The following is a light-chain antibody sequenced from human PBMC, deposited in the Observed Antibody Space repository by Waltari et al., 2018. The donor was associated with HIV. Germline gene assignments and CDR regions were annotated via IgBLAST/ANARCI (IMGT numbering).Light chain of an antibody. CDR2: EVT. CDR1: SSDVGSYNI. CDR3: TSYTSNNTLM. V-gene: IGLV2-14*02. Sequence: QSALTQPASVSGSPGQSITISCTGTSSDVGSYNIVSWYQHHPHQAPKLMIYEVTNRPSGLSNRFSGSKSGNTASLTISGLQAEDEADYYCTSYTSNNTLMFGGGTKVTVL. J-gene: IGLJ3*02.